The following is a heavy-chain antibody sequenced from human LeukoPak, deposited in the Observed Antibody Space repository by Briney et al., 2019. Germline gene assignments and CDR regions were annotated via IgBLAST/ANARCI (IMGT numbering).Heavy chain of an antibody. CDR1: GVTFSSYA. D-gene: IGHD6-25*01. Sequence: GGSLRLSCAAPGVTFSSYAMSLVRQAPGKGLEWVSAISFSGTNTYYADSVKGRFTISRDNLKNTLYLQMNSLGAEDTAVYFCAKEVKAATNWFDPWGQGTLVTVSS. CDR2: ISFSGTNT. J-gene: IGHJ5*02. V-gene: IGHV3-23*01. CDR3: AKEVKAATNWFDP.